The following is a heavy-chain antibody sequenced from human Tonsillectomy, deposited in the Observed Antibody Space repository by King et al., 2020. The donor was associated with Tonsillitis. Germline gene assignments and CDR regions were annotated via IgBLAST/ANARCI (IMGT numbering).Heavy chain of an antibody. CDR1: GYTFTSYD. J-gene: IGHJ3*02. Sequence: VQLVESGAEVKKPGASVKVSCKASGYTFTSYDINWVRQATGQGLEWMGWMNPNSGNTGYAQKFQGRVTMTRNTSISTAYMELSSLRSEDTAVYYCARGHDYVWGSYRYSPSSDAFDIWGQGTMVTVSS. D-gene: IGHD3-16*02. CDR2: MNPNSGNT. V-gene: IGHV1-8*02. CDR3: ARGHDYVWGSYRYSPSSDAFDI.